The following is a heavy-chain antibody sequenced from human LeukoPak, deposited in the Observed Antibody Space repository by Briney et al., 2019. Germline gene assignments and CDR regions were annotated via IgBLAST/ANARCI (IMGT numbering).Heavy chain of an antibody. CDR3: ARVKDFWSGLNIYYFDY. Sequence: GGSLRLSCPASGFTFSIYDLSWVRQAPGKGLECVSAIDRGVGSTYYADSVKGRFTISRDNSKNTLYLQMNSLRGEDTALYYCARVKDFWSGLNIYYFDYWGQGTLVTVSS. D-gene: IGHD3-3*01. CDR1: GFTFSIYD. V-gene: IGHV3-23*01. J-gene: IGHJ4*02. CDR2: IDRGVGST.